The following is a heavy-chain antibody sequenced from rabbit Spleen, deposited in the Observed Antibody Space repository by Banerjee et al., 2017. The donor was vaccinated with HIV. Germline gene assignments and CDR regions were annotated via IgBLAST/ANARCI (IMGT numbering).Heavy chain of an antibody. V-gene: IGHV1S45*01. D-gene: IGHD8-1*01. CDR1: GFSFTTYNY. Sequence: QEQLVESGGGLVKPEGSLTLTCTASGFSFTTYNYMCWVRQAPGKGLEWIACINAITGKAVYASWARGRFMMSRTSSTTVTLQMTSRTAADTATYFCSRDTGSSFSSYGMDLWGPGTLVTVS. CDR2: INAITGKA. CDR3: SRDTGSSFSSYGMDL. J-gene: IGHJ6*01.